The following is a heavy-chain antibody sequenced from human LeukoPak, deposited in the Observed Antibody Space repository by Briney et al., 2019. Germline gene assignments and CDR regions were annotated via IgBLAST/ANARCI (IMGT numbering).Heavy chain of an antibody. CDR1: GFTFRNYA. J-gene: IGHJ4*02. V-gene: IGHV3-23*01. Sequence: GGSLRLSCAASGFTFRNYAMTWVRQTPGEGLQWVSAITSNGQTTVYAESVKGRFTISRDNSKNTLYLQMNSLRAEDTAVYYCARDPWIVGATLLSQGFDYWGQGTLVTVSS. CDR2: ITSNGQTT. CDR3: ARDPWIVGATLLSQGFDY. D-gene: IGHD1-26*01.